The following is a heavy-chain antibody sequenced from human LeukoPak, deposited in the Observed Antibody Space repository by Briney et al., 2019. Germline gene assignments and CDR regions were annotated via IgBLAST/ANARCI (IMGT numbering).Heavy chain of an antibody. D-gene: IGHD5-12*01. V-gene: IGHV3-53*01. CDR3: AKDGAWLRFDD. CDR2: IYSGGST. CDR1: GFTFSSNY. J-gene: IGHJ4*02. Sequence: GGSLRLSCAASGFTFSSNYMSWVRQAPGKGLEWVSVIYSGGSTYYADSVKGRFTISRDDSKNTLYLQMNNLRAEDTAVYYCAKDGAWLRFDDWGQGILVTVSS.